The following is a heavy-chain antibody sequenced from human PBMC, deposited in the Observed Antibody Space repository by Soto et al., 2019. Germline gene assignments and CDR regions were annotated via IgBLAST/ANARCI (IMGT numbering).Heavy chain of an antibody. J-gene: IGHJ3*02. D-gene: IGHD5-18*01. CDR3: ARARGYSYGPSYDAFDI. Sequence: LRLSCAASGFTFSSYSMNWVRQAPGKGLEWVSSISSSSSYIYYADSVKGRFTISRDNAKNSLYLQMNSLRAEDTAVYYCARARGYSYGPSYDAFDIWGQGTMVTVSS. V-gene: IGHV3-21*01. CDR1: GFTFSSYS. CDR2: ISSSSSYI.